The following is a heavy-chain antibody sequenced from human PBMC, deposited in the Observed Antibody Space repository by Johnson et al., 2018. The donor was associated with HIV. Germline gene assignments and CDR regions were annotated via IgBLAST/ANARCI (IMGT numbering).Heavy chain of an antibody. D-gene: IGHD2-15*01. Sequence: EVQLVESGGGLIQPGGSLRLSCAASGFILSSYWMSWVRQAPGKGLEWVANINQDGGEKHYVDSVKGRFTITRDNAKKSLYLQMNSQRDEDTAVYYCARRRLLGPGKGDVFDIWGQGTMVTVSS. J-gene: IGHJ3*02. CDR3: ARRRLLGPGKGDVFDI. CDR1: GFILSSYW. CDR2: INQDGGEK. V-gene: IGHV3-7*01.